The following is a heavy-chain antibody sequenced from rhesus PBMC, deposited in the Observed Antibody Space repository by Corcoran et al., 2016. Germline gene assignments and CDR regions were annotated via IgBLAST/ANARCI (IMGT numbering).Heavy chain of an antibody. J-gene: IGHJ4*01. V-gene: IGHV4-127*01. D-gene: IGHD6-13*01. CDR3: AREGIAAGALDY. Sequence: QVQLQESGPGLVKPSETLSLTCAVSGYSISSGYGWVWNRPPPGKGLEWIGQIYGGSGSTYYNPSLKSRVTVSKDTSKNQFSLKLSSVTAADTAVYYCAREGIAAGALDYWGQGVLVTVSS. CDR1: GYSISSGYG. CDR2: IYGGSGST.